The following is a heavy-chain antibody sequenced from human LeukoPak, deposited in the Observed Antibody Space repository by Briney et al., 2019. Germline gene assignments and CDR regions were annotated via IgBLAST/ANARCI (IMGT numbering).Heavy chain of an antibody. Sequence: PSETLSLTCTVSGYSISSGYYWGWIRQPPGKGLEWIGEINHSGSTNYNPSLKSRVTISVDTSKNQFSLKLSSVTAADTAVYYCARGCIAARPCYFDYWGQGTLVTVSS. CDR1: GYSISSGYY. CDR2: INHSGST. V-gene: IGHV4-38-2*02. D-gene: IGHD6-6*01. CDR3: ARGCIAARPCYFDY. J-gene: IGHJ4*02.